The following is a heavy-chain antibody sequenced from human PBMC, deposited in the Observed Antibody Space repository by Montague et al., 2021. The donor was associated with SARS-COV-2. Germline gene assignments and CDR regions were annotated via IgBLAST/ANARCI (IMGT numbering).Heavy chain of an antibody. CDR1: GGSISSYY. J-gene: IGHJ3*02. D-gene: IGHD2-2*01. CDR2: IYYSGST. CDR3: ARRGLGSCSSTSGQNAFDI. Sequence: SETLSLTCTVSGGSISSYYWSWIRQPPGKGLEWIGYIYYSGSTNYNPSLKSRVTISVDTSKNQFSLKLSSVTAADTAVYYCARRGLGSCSSTSGQNAFDIWGQGTMVTVSS. V-gene: IGHV4-59*08.